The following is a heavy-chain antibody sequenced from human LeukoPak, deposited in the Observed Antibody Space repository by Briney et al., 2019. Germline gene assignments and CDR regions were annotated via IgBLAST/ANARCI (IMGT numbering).Heavy chain of an antibody. D-gene: IGHD5-12*01. V-gene: IGHV3-48*03. J-gene: IGHJ4*02. CDR2: ISSSGSTI. CDR3: AGTDIVATKDDY. CDR1: GFTFSSYE. Sequence: GGSLRLSCAASGFTFSSYEMNWVRQAPGKGLEWVSYISSSGSTIYYADSVKGRFTISRDNAKNSLYLQMNSLRAEDTAVYYCAGTDIVATKDDYWGRGTLVTVSS.